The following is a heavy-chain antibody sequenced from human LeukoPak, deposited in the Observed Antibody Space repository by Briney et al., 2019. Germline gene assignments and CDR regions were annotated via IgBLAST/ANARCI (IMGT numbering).Heavy chain of an antibody. Sequence: ASVKVSCKASGGTFSSYAISWVRQAPGQGLEWMGRIIPILGIANYAQKFQGRVTITADKFTSTAYMELSSLRSEDTAVYYCATGARDGYNYDYWGQGTLVTVSS. CDR1: GGTFSSYA. CDR3: ATGARDGYNYDY. D-gene: IGHD5-24*01. J-gene: IGHJ4*02. V-gene: IGHV1-69*04. CDR2: IIPILGIA.